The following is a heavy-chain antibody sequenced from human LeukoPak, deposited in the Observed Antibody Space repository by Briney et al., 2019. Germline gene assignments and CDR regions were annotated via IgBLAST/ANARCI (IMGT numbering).Heavy chain of an antibody. CDR3: ARASGCSSTSCLHHFDY. CDR2: IISSSNYI. D-gene: IGHD2-2*01. V-gene: IGHV3-21*01. Sequence: PGGSLRLSCAASGFSFNIYSMNWVRQAPGKGLECVSSIISSSNYIYYADSVKGRFTISRDNAKNSLYLQMNSLRAEDTAVYYCARASGCSSTSCLHHFDYWGQGTLVTVSS. J-gene: IGHJ4*02. CDR1: GFSFNIYS.